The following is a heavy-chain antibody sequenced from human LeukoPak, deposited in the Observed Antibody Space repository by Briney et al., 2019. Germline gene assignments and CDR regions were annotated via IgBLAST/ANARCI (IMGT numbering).Heavy chain of an antibody. CDR3: AKETYYYDSSGYLFDY. CDR2: ISGSGGST. J-gene: IGHJ4*02. V-gene: IGHV3-23*01. D-gene: IGHD3-22*01. CDR1: GFTFSSYA. Sequence: GGSLRLSCAASGFTFSSYAMSWDRQAPGRGLEWVSAISGSGGSTYYADAVTGRVTISRSNSKYTLYLQMNSLRAEDTAVYYCAKETYYYDSSGYLFDYWGQGTLVTVSS.